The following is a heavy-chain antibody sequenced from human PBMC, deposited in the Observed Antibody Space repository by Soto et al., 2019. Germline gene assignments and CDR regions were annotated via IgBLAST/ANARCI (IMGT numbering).Heavy chain of an antibody. Sequence: ASVKVSCKASGYTFTSYAMHWVRQAPGQRLEWMGWINAGNGNTKYSQKLQGRVTMTTDTSTSTAYMELRSLRSDDTAVYYCAMGLGSSSWTDLDYWGQGTLVTVSS. CDR1: GYTFTSYA. V-gene: IGHV1-3*01. CDR3: AMGLGSSSWTDLDY. CDR2: INAGNGNT. D-gene: IGHD6-13*01. J-gene: IGHJ4*02.